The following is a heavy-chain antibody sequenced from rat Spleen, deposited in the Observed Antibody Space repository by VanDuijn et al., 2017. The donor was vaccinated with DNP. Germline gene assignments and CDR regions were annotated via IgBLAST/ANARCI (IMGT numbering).Heavy chain of an antibody. D-gene: IGHD1-4*01. CDR2: VNSAGST. CDR3: ARWPGYNPPYAMDA. V-gene: IGHV3-3*01. CDR1: GYSIPSSYR. J-gene: IGHJ3*01. Sequence: EVQLQESGPGLVKPSQSLSLTCSVTGYSIPSSYRWNWIRKFPGNKLEWMGSVNSAGSTNYNPSLKSRISITRDTSKNQFFLQLNSVTTEDTATYYCARWPGYNPPYAMDAWGQGTLVTVYS.